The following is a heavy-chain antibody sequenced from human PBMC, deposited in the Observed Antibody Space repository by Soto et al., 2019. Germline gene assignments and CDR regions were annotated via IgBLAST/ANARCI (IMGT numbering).Heavy chain of an antibody. CDR3: ARDLPPVDY. Sequence: HWVRQAPGQRLEWMGWINAGNGNTKYSQKFQGRVTITRDTSASTAYMELSSLRSEDTAVYYCARDLPPVDYWGQGTLVTVSS. CDR2: INAGNGNT. J-gene: IGHJ4*02. V-gene: IGHV1-3*01.